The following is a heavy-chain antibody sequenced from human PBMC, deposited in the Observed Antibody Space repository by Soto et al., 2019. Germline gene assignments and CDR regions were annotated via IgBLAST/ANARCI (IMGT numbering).Heavy chain of an antibody. V-gene: IGHV2-5*02. CDR1: GFSLSTSGVG. D-gene: IGHD6-19*01. CDR3: AHRPFIGVTGNRYDY. Sequence: QITLKESGPTLVKPTQTLTLTCTFSGFSLSTSGVGVGWIRQPPGKALEWVALFYWDDEKRYSPSLKSRLTIIKDTSKIQGVLTMANLDPVDTATYYCAHRPFIGVTGNRYDYWGQGTLVTVST. J-gene: IGHJ4*02. CDR2: FYWDDEK.